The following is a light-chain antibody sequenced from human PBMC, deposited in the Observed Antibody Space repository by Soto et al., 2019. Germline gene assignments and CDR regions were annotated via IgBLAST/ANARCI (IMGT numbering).Light chain of an antibody. Sequence: SLLTQPPSVSAAPGQKVTISCSGSSSKIGNNYVSWYQHLPGTPPKPLIYKNNKRPSGIPDRFSGSKPGTSATLGITGLQTGDEADYYCGTWDSSLSARYVFGTGTKVTVL. CDR2: KNN. V-gene: IGLV1-51*02. J-gene: IGLJ1*01. CDR3: GTWDSSLSARYV. CDR1: SSKIGNNY.